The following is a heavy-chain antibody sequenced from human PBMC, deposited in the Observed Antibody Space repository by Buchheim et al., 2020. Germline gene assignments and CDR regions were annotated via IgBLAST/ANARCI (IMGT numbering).Heavy chain of an antibody. CDR3: ARDRSNYVTIFGVARGEGMDV. J-gene: IGHJ6*02. CDR2: INSDGSST. D-gene: IGHD3-3*01. V-gene: IGHV3-74*01. CDR1: GFTFSSYW. Sequence: EVQLVESGGGLVQPGGSLRLSCAASGFTFSSYWMHWVRQAPGKGLVWVSRINSDGSSTSYADSVKGRFTISRDNAKNTLYLQMNSLRAEDTAVYYCARDRSNYVTIFGVARGEGMDVWGQGTT.